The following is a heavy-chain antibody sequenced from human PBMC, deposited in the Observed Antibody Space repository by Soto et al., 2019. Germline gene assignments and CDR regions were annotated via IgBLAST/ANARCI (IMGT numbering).Heavy chain of an antibody. CDR1: GYTFTSYD. CDR2: MNPNSGNT. J-gene: IGHJ5*01. CDR3: ARSDGYNFNWLDS. Sequence: QVQLVQSGAEVKTPGASVKVSCKASGYTFTSYDMNWVRQAPGQGLEWMGWMNPNSGNTGYAQQFQGRLTMTRDTAISIAHMELSSLRNEDTAVYYCARSDGYNFNWLDSWGQGTLVTVSA. D-gene: IGHD2-21*01. V-gene: IGHV1-8*01.